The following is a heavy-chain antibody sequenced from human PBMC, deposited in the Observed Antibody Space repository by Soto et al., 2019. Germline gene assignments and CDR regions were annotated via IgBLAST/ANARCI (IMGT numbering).Heavy chain of an antibody. V-gene: IGHV3-21*01. CDR2: ISSSSSYI. J-gene: IGHJ3*02. CDR1: GFTFSSYS. Sequence: GSLRLSCAASGFTFSSYSMNWVRQAPGKGLEWVSSISSSSSYIYYADSVKGRFTISRDNAKNSLYLQMNSLRAEDTAVYYCARDRVRYYDILTGYYFDAFDIWGQGTMVTVSS. D-gene: IGHD3-9*01. CDR3: ARDRVRYYDILTGYYFDAFDI.